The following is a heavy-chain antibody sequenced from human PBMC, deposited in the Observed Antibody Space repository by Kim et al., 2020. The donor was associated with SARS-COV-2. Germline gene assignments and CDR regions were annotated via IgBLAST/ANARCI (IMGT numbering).Heavy chain of an antibody. Sequence: GGSLRLSCAAAGLTFSDYAMSWVRQAPGKGLQWVSGIDSSGGSMFYADSVKGRFTISRDNSKNRLYLQMNSLRDDDTAVYYCATRNYIGSGSYMPFQHWGQGTLVTVSP. V-gene: IGHV3-23*05. CDR3: ATRNYIGSGSYMPFQH. J-gene: IGHJ1*01. CDR1: GLTFSDYA. CDR2: IDSSGGSM. D-gene: IGHD3-10*01.